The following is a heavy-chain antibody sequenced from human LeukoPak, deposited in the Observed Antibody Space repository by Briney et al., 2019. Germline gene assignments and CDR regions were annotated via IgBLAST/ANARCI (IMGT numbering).Heavy chain of an antibody. D-gene: IGHD6-19*01. J-gene: IGHJ4*02. CDR2: IRNDGSNK. Sequence: GGSLRLSCTASGFTFSSYAMHWVRQAPGKGLDWVAFIRNDGSNKYYADSVKGRFTISRDNSKNTLWLQMNSLRAEDTAVYYCAKETQDSSGWHRYFFDDWGQGTLVTVSS. CDR3: AKETQDSSGWHRYFFDD. V-gene: IGHV3-30*02. CDR1: GFTFSSYA.